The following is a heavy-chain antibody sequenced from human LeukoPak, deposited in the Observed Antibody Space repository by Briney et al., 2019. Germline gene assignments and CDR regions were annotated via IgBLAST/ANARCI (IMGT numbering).Heavy chain of an antibody. Sequence: GSLRLSCAASGFTFSSYAMSWVRQPPGKGLEWIGSIYYSGSTYYNPSLKSRVTISVDTSKNQFSLKLSSVTAADTAVYYCARQVVAARRTHDYWGQGTLVTVSS. CDR1: GFTFSSYA. V-gene: IGHV4-39*01. J-gene: IGHJ4*02. CDR2: IYYSGST. D-gene: IGHD2-15*01. CDR3: ARQVVAARRTHDY.